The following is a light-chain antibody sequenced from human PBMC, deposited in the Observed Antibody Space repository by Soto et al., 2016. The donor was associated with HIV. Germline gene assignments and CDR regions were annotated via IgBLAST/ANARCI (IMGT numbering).Light chain of an antibody. CDR1: QSLVHSDGDTY. Sequence: DVVMTQSPLSLPVTLGQPASISCRSSQSLVHSDGDTYLNWFHQRPGQSPRRLIYKVSNRDSGVPDRFSGSGSVTDFTLKISRVEAEDVGVYYCMQGTHWPTLGQGTRLEIK. CDR2: KVS. J-gene: IGKJ5*01. CDR3: MQGTHWPT. V-gene: IGKV2-30*02.